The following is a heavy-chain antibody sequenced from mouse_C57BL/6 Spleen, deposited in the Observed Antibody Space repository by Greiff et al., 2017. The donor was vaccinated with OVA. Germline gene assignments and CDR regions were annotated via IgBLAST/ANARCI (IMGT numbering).Heavy chain of an antibody. Sequence: QVQLQQPGTELVKPGASVKLSCKASGYTFTSYWMHWVKQRPGQGLEWIGNINPSNGGTNYNEKFKSKSTLTVDKSYSTAYMQLSSLTSEDSAVYYCARGKYRDYFDDWGQGTTLTVSS. J-gene: IGHJ2*01. CDR2: INPSNGGT. D-gene: IGHD2-14*01. CDR1: GYTFTSYW. CDR3: ARGKYRDYFDD. V-gene: IGHV1-53*01.